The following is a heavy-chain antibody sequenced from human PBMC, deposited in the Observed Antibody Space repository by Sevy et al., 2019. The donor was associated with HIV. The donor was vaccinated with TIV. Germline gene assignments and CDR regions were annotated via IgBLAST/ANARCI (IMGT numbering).Heavy chain of an antibody. Sequence: SETLSPTCTVSGDSISSYYWGWIRPPPGKGLEWVGYIHYSGSTNYNPSLKSRVAISKDTSKNQFSLKLSSVTAADTAVYYCARALQDYYYGMDVWGQGTTVTVSS. J-gene: IGHJ6*02. CDR2: IHYSGST. CDR3: ARALQDYYYGMDV. V-gene: IGHV4-59*01. CDR1: GDSISSYY.